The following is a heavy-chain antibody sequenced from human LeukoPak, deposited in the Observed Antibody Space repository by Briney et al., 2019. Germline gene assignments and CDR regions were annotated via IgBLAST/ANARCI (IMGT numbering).Heavy chain of an antibody. V-gene: IGHV3-15*01. J-gene: IGHJ4*02. D-gene: IGHD3-16*01. CDR1: GFTFSNAW. Sequence: GGSLRLSCAASGFTFSNAWMSWVRQAPGKGLEWVGRIKSKTDGGTTDYAAPVKGRFTISRDDSKNTLYLQMNSLRAEDTALYYCAKDLGPCNSGFGDFDYWGQGTLVTVSS. CDR2: IKSKTDGGTT. CDR3: AKDLGPCNSGFGDFDY.